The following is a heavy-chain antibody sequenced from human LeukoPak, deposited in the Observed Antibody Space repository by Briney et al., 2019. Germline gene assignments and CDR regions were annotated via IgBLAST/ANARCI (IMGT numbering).Heavy chain of an antibody. D-gene: IGHD7-27*01. J-gene: IGHJ4*02. V-gene: IGHV3-7*01. CDR3: ARGGPTGALDD. CDR1: GFTFSSYG. Sequence: PGGSLRLSCAASGFTFSSYGMTWVRQAPGKGLEWVANIKEDGSEKYYVDSVKGRFTISRDNAKNSLYLQMNSLRAEDTALYYCARGGPTGALDDWGQGTLLTVSS. CDR2: IKEDGSEK.